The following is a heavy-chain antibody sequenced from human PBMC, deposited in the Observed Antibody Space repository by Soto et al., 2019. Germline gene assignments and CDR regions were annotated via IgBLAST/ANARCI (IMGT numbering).Heavy chain of an antibody. J-gene: IGHJ5*02. CDR1: GGSISSGGYS. CDR3: ARGKYCSSTSCYYNHADPRPEWFDP. Sequence: SETLSLTCAVSGGSISSGGYSWSWIRQPPGKGLEWIGYIYHSGSTYYNPSLKSRVTISVDRSKNQFSLKLSSVTAADTAVYYCARGKYCSSTSCYYNHADPRPEWFDPWGQGTLVTVSS. V-gene: IGHV4-30-2*01. D-gene: IGHD2-2*01. CDR2: IYHSGST.